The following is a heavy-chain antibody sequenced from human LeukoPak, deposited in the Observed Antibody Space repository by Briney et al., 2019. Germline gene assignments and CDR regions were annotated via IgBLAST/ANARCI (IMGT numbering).Heavy chain of an antibody. V-gene: IGHV3-21*01. Sequence: PGGSLRLSCAASGFTFSSYAMHWVRQAPGKGLEWVSSISSSSSYIYYADSVKGRFTISRDNAKNSLYLQMNSLRAEDTAVYYCARDGRDGYNYGAFDIWGQGTMVTVSS. CDR2: ISSSSSYI. CDR1: GFTFSSYA. CDR3: ARDGRDGYNYGAFDI. D-gene: IGHD5-24*01. J-gene: IGHJ3*02.